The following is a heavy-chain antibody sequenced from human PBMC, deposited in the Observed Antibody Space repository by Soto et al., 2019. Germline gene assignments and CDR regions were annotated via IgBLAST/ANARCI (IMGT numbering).Heavy chain of an antibody. J-gene: IGHJ3*02. Sequence: EVQLVESGGGLVKPGGSLRLSCAASGFTFSSYSMNWVRQAPGKGLEWVSSISSSSSYIYYADSVKGRFTISRENAKNSLYLQMNSLRAEDTAVYYCARGYHYYDRSGYDKWDAFDIWGQGTMVTVSS. V-gene: IGHV3-21*01. CDR1: GFTFSSYS. CDR2: ISSSSSYI. CDR3: ARGYHYYDRSGYDKWDAFDI. D-gene: IGHD3-22*01.